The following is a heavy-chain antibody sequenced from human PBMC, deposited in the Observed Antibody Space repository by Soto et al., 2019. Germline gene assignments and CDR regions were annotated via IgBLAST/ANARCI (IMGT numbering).Heavy chain of an antibody. CDR2: ISYDGSNK. CDR1: GFTFSSYA. J-gene: IGHJ4*02. D-gene: IGHD3-9*01. Sequence: GGSLRLSCAASGFTFSSYAMHWVRQAPGKGLEWVAVISYDGSNKYYADSVKGRFTISRDNSKNTLYLQMNSLRAEDTAVYYCARARGYDILTGRRGVDYWGQGTLVTVSS. CDR3: ARARGYDILTGRRGVDY. V-gene: IGHV3-30-3*01.